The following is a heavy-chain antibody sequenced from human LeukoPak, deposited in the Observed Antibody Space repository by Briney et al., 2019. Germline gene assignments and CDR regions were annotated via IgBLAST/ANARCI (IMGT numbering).Heavy chain of an antibody. V-gene: IGHV1-2*02. CDR3: ARYDSGYDYRGIDY. J-gene: IGHJ4*02. CDR1: GYTFTGYY. CDR2: INPNSGGT. Sequence: ASMKVSCKASGYTFTGYYMHWVRQAPGQGLEWMGWINPNSGGTNYAQKFQGRVTMTRDTSISTAYMELSRLRSDDTAVYYCARYDSGYDYRGIDYWGQGTLVTVSS. D-gene: IGHD5-12*01.